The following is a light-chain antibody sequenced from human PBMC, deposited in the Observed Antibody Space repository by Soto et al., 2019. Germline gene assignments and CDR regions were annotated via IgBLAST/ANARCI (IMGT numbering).Light chain of an antibody. V-gene: IGLV1-44*01. Sequence: QSVLTQPPSASGTPGQRVTISCSGSSSTIGSKTLNWYQHLPGSAPKLLIYTTNQRPSGVPDRFSGSKSGTSASLAISVLQPEDEADYYCAAWNDSLNGVVFGGGNKLTVL. CDR3: AAWNDSLNGVV. CDR2: TTN. J-gene: IGLJ3*02. CDR1: SSTIGSKT.